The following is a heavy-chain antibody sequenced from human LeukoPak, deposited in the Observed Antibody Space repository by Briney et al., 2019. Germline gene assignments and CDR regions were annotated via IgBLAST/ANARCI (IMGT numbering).Heavy chain of an antibody. V-gene: IGHV3-73*01. J-gene: IGHJ5*02. CDR2: IRTKANSYAT. D-gene: IGHD6-13*01. Sequence: GGSLRLSCAASGFTFSGSSIHWVRQASGKGLEWVGLIRTKANSYATAYAASVTGRFTISRDDSRDTSYLQMNSLKTEDTALYFCTTSYSGNSWYDWFGPWGQGTLVTVSS. CDR1: GFTFSGSS. CDR3: TTSYSGNSWYDWFGP.